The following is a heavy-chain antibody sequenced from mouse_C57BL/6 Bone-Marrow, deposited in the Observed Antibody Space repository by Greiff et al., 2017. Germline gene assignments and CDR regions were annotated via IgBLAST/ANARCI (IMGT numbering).Heavy chain of an antibody. J-gene: IGHJ2*01. CDR1: GFNIKDDY. V-gene: IGHV14-4*01. Sequence: VQLKQSGAELVRPGASVKLSCTASGFNIKDDYMHWVKQRPEQGLEWIGWIDPENGDTEYASKFQGKATITADTSSNTAYLQLSSLTSEDTAVYYCTTPFYYYGSRRFDDWGQGTTLTVSS. CDR2: IDPENGDT. CDR3: TTPFYYYGSRRFDD. D-gene: IGHD1-1*01.